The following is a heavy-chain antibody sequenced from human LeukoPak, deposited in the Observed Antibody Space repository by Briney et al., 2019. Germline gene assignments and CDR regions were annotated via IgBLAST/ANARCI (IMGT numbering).Heavy chain of an antibody. V-gene: IGHV4-59*01. D-gene: IGHD5-12*01. CDR3: ARGSGYSGYDYYYGMDV. J-gene: IGHJ6*02. CDR2: IYYSGST. CDR1: GGSISSYY. Sequence: SETLSLTCTVSGGSISSYYWSWIRQPPGKGLEWIGYIYYSGSTNYNPSLKSRVTISVDTSNNQFSLKLSSVTGADTAVYYCARGSGYSGYDYYYGMDVWGQGTTVTVSS.